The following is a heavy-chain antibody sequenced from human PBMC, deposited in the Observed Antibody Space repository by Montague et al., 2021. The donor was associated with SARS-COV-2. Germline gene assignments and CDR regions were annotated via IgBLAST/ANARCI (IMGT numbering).Heavy chain of an antibody. CDR3: ARDLTYGSGRSYYYYGMDV. CDR1: GFTVSSNY. Sequence: SLRLSCAASGFTVSSNYMSWVRQAPGKGLEWVSVIYSGGSTYYADSVKGRFTISRHNSKNTLYLQMNSLRAEDTAVYYCARDLTYGSGRSYYYYGMDVWCQGTTVTVSS. CDR2: IYSGGST. V-gene: IGHV3-53*04. D-gene: IGHD3-10*01. J-gene: IGHJ6*02.